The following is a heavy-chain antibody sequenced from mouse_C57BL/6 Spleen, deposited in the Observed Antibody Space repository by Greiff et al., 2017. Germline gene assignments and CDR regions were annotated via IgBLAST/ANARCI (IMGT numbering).Heavy chain of an antibody. CDR3: ALYGSNYFDY. CDR2: IDPSDSET. Sequence: VQLQQPGAELVRPGSSVKLSCKASGYTFTSYRMHWVKQRPIQGLEWIGNIDPSDSETHYNQKFKDKATLTVDKSSSTAYMQLSSLTSEDSAVYYGALYGSNYFDYWGQGTTLTVSS. J-gene: IGHJ2*01. CDR1: GYTFTSYR. V-gene: IGHV1-52*01. D-gene: IGHD1-1*01.